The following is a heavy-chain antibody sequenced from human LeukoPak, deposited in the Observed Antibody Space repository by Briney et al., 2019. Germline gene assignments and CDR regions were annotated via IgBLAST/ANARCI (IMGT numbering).Heavy chain of an antibody. CDR2: ISGSGGST. CDR3: AKWRNYYGSGSYVDY. D-gene: IGHD3-10*01. V-gene: IGHV3-23*01. CDR1: GFTFSSSG. Sequence: GGSLRLSCAASGFTFSSSGMNWVRQAPGKGLEWVSAISGSGGSTYYADSVKGRFTISRDNSKNTLYLQMNSLRAEDTAVYYCAKWRNYYGSGSYVDYWGQGTLVTVSS. J-gene: IGHJ4*02.